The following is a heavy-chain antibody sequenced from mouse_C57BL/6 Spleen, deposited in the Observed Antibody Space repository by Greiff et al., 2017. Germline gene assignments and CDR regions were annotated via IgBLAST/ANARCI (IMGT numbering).Heavy chain of an antibody. Sequence: EVQVVESGPGLVKPSQSLSLTCSVTGYSITSGYYWNWIRQFPGNKLEWMGYISYDGSNNYNPSLKNRISITRDTSKNQFFLKLNSVTTEDTATYYCARDRDYGSSYAMDYWGQGTSVTVSS. CDR1: GYSITSGYY. J-gene: IGHJ4*01. D-gene: IGHD1-1*01. V-gene: IGHV3-6*01. CDR3: ARDRDYGSSYAMDY. CDR2: ISYDGSN.